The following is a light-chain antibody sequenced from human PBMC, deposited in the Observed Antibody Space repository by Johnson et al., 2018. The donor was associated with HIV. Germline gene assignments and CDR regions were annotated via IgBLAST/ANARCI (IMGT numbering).Light chain of an antibody. CDR3: AAWDDSLNGRV. Sequence: QSVLTQAPSASGTPGQRVTISCSGSSSNIGSNTVNWYQQLPGTAPKLLIYRNNQRPSGVPDRFSGSKSGTSASLAISGLQAEDEADYYCAAWDDSLNGRVFGTGTKVTVL. CDR2: RNN. V-gene: IGLV1-44*01. CDR1: SSNIGSNT. J-gene: IGLJ1*01.